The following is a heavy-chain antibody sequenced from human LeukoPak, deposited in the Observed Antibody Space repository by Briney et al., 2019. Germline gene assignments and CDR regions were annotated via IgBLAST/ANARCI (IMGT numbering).Heavy chain of an antibody. D-gene: IGHD1-26*01. J-gene: IGHJ4*02. CDR1: GYTFISYG. CDR3: ARDRGGNFIVGATPPMYY. CDR2: ISAYNGNT. V-gene: IGHV1-18*01. Sequence: ASVKVSCKASGYTFISYGISWVRQAPGQGLEWMGWISAYNGNTNYAQKLQGRVTMTTDTSTSTAYMELRSLRSDDTAVYYCARDRGGNFIVGATPPMYYWGQGTLVTVSS.